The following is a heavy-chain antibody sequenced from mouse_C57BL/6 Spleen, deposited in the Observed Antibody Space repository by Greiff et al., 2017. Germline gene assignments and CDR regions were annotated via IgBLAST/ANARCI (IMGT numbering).Heavy chain of an antibody. J-gene: IGHJ1*03. CDR1: GYTFTSYW. D-gene: IGHD1-1*01. Sequence: QVQLQQPGAELVMPGASVKLSCKASGYTFTSYWMHWVKQRPGQGLEWIGEIDPSDSYTNYNQKFKGKSTLTVDKSSSTAYMQLSSLTSEDSAVYYCARRWVYYGSSWGYFDVWGTGTTVTVSS. V-gene: IGHV1-69*01. CDR3: ARRWVYYGSSWGYFDV. CDR2: IDPSDSYT.